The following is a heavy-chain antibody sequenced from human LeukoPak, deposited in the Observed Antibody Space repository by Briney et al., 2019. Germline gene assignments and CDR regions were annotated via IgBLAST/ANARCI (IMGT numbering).Heavy chain of an antibody. CDR1: GGSFSGYY. J-gene: IGHJ5*02. D-gene: IGHD3-16*01. CDR2: INHSGST. V-gene: IGHV4-34*01. CDR3: ARVLGTTENWFDP. Sequence: SETLSLTCAVNGGSFSGYYWSWIRQPPGKGLEWIGEINHSGSTNYNPSLKSRVTISVDTSKNQFSLKLSSVTAADTAVYYCARVLGTTENWFDPWGQGTLVTVSS.